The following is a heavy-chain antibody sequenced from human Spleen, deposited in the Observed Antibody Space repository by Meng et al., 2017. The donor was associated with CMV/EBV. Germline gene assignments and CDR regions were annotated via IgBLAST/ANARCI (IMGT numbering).Heavy chain of an antibody. V-gene: IGHV4-34*01. CDR1: GGSFRGYY. J-gene: IGHJ4*02. Sequence: TLSLTCAVYGGSFRGYYWSWIRQPPGKGLEWIGEINHSGSTNYNPSLKSRVTISVDTSKNQFSLKLSSVTAADTAVYYCARHEDGYSYGKRWSVFDYWGQGTLVTVSS. CDR3: ARHEDGYSYGKRWSVFDY. D-gene: IGHD5-18*01. CDR2: INHSGST.